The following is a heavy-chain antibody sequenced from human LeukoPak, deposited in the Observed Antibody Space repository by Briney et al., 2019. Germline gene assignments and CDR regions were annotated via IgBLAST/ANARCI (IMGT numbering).Heavy chain of an antibody. V-gene: IGHV1-8*01. CDR3: ARGHYKRITMIVVVKTLNNWFDP. CDR1: GYTFTSYD. J-gene: IGHJ5*02. D-gene: IGHD3-22*01. Sequence: ASVKVSCKASGYTFTSYDINWVRQATGQGLEWMGWMKPNSGNTGYAQKFQGRVTMTRNTSISTAYMELSSLRSEDTAVYYCARGHYKRITMIVVVKTLNNWFDPWGQGTLVTVSS. CDR2: MKPNSGNT.